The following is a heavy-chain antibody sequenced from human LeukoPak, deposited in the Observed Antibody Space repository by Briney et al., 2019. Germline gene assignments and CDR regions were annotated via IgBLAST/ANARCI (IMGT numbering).Heavy chain of an antibody. J-gene: IGHJ3*01. CDR3: ATGGAPAGYAYHL. CDR2: IGTAGDT. V-gene: IGHV3-13*04. CDR1: GLAFSYYD. D-gene: IGHD6-13*01. Sequence: GGSLRLSCVASGLAFSYYDMHWVRQPTGKGLEWVSAIGTAGDTYYPDSVKGRFTISRENARKSLYLQMNNLRVGDTAVYYCATGGAPAGYAYHLWGQGTMVTVS.